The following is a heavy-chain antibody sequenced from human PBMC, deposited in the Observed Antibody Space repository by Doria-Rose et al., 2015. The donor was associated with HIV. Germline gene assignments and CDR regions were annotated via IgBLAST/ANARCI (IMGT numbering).Heavy chain of an antibody. CDR2: ISHDGSKK. Sequence: SGFSVSSYGMHWVRQAPGKGLECVVVISHDGSKKYYADSVKGRFTISRDNSKNTLYLQMNSLRAEDTAVYYCARAPMATIDWVKYYYG. D-gene: IGHD5-12*01. CDR1: GFSVSSYG. V-gene: IGHV3-30*03. CDR3: ARAPMATIDWVKYYYG. J-gene: IGHJ6*01.